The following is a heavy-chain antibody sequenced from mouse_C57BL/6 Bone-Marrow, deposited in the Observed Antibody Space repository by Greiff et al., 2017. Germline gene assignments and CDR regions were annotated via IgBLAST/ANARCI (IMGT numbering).Heavy chain of an antibody. CDR1: EYEFPSHD. CDR2: INSDGGST. Sequence: EVKVVESGGGLVQPGESLKLSCESNEYEFPSHDMSWVRKTPEKRLELVAAINSDGGSTYYPDTMERRFIISRDNTKKTLYLQMSSLRSEDTAVYYCARHGYGYYAMDYWGQGTSVTVSS. D-gene: IGHD2-2*01. V-gene: IGHV5-2*01. CDR3: ARHGYGYYAMDY. J-gene: IGHJ4*01.